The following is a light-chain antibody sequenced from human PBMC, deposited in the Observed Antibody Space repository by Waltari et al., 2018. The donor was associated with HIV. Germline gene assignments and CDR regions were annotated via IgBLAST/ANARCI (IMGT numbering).Light chain of an antibody. Sequence: EMVVTQSPATVSVSLGERATLSCRASHSVGINLAWYQQKPCQAPRLLIYGASTRVTDIPGRFSGSGSGTDFTLTISSLQSEDSAVYYCQQYSNRPPWTFGQGTKVEI. V-gene: IGKV3-15*01. CDR3: QQYSNRPPWT. CDR1: HSVGIN. J-gene: IGKJ1*01. CDR2: GAS.